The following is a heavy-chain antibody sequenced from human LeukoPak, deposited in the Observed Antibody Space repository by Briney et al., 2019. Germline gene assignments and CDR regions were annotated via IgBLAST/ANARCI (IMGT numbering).Heavy chain of an antibody. D-gene: IGHD6-13*01. V-gene: IGHV1-46*01. CDR3: ARESSGGHSSSFDY. CDR1: GGTFSSYA. J-gene: IGHJ4*02. Sequence: ASVKVSCKASGGTFSSYAISWVRQAPGQGLERMGIINPSGGSTSYAQKFQGRVTMTRDTSTSTVYMELSSLRSEDTAVYYCARESSGGHSSSFDYWGQGTLVTVSS. CDR2: INPSGGST.